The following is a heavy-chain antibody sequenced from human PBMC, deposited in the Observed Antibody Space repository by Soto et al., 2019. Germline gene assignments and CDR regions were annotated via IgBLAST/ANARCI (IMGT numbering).Heavy chain of an antibody. CDR1: GYTFTGYY. CDR2: INPNSGGT. Sequence: ASVKVSCKASGYTFTGYYMHWVRQAPGQGLEWMGWINPNSGGTNYAQKFQGWVTMTRDTSISTAYMELSRLRSDDTAVYYCARDIGAYIYYYGSGSYYARYWGQGTLVTVSS. V-gene: IGHV1-2*04. J-gene: IGHJ4*02. D-gene: IGHD3-10*01. CDR3: ARDIGAYIYYYGSGSYYARY.